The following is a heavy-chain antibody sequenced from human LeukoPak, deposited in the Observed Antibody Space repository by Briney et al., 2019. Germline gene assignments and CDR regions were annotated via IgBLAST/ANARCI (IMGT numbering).Heavy chain of an antibody. CDR3: AREGGSHRTGSY. CDR2: ISSSGSTI. CDR1: GFTFSSYE. J-gene: IGHJ4*02. D-gene: IGHD3-10*01. Sequence: GGSLRLSCAASGFTFSSYEMNWVRQAPGKGLEWVSYISSSGSTIYYADSVEGRFTISRDNAKNSLYLQMNSLRAEDTAVYYCAREGGSHRTGSYWGQGTLVTVSS. V-gene: IGHV3-48*03.